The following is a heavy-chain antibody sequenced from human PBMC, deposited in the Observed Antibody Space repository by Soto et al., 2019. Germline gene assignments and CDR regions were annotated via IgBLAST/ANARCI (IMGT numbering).Heavy chain of an antibody. CDR3: AREGWKDCSGGYCHSFDA. V-gene: IGHV3-64*01. Sequence: EVQLVESGGGLVQPGGSLRLSCAASGFTFSRFAMYWVRQAPGKGLEYVSGISSNGANTYYANSMKGRFTISRDNSKNTLYLQMGSLRAEDMAVYYCAREGWKDCSGGYCHSFDAWGQGTLVTVSS. J-gene: IGHJ4*02. CDR2: ISSNGANT. D-gene: IGHD2-15*01. CDR1: GFTFSRFA.